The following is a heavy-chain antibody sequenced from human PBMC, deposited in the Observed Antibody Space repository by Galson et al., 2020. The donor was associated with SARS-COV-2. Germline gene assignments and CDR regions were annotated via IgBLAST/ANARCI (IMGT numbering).Heavy chain of an antibody. D-gene: IGHD2-21*01. CDR1: GFTFSTYA. CDR2: LSNDGSSK. CDR3: ARGTYGTNWLWHGAFDI. Sequence: GGSLRLSCAASGFTFSTYAMHWVRQAPGKGLEWVADLSNDGSSKYYADPVKGRFTISRDNSKTTLYLQMSSLSVEDTAVYYCARGTYGTNWLWHGAFDIWGQGTMVTVAS. J-gene: IGHJ3*02. V-gene: IGHV3-30*04.